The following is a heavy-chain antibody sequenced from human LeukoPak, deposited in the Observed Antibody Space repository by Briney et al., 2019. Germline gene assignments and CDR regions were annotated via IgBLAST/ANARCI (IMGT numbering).Heavy chain of an antibody. J-gene: IGHJ4*02. D-gene: IGHD3-10*01. Sequence: SGGSLRLSCAAFEFTFDNYALHWVRQAPGKGLEYVSGLSPNGDSTYYANSVKGRFTISRDNPQHTLFLQMGSLRVEDTAVYYCARTYSYGAGTYSSFGYWGQGTLVTVSP. CDR3: ARTYSYGAGTYSSFGY. CDR2: LSPNGDST. CDR1: EFTFDNYA. V-gene: IGHV3-64*01.